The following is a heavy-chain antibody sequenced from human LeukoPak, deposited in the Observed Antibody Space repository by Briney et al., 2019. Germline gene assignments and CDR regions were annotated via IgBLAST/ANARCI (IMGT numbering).Heavy chain of an antibody. CDR1: GGSISSSSYY. D-gene: IGHD6-13*01. V-gene: IGHV4-39*07. J-gene: IGHJ4*02. Sequence: SETLSLTCTVSGGSISSSSYYWGWIRQPPGKGLEWIGSIYYSGSTYYNPSLKSRVTISVDTSKNQFSLKLSSVTAADTAVYYCARGLGYSTQLTPGPLDYWGQGTLVTVSS. CDR3: ARGLGYSTQLTPGPLDY. CDR2: IYYSGST.